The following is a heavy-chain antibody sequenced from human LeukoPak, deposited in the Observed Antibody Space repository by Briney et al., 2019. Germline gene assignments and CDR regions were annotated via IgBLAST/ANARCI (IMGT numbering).Heavy chain of an antibody. D-gene: IGHD2-15*01. CDR3: ARETTYSHLPDHFDY. CDR2: IYYSGST. CDR1: GGSISSSSYY. J-gene: IGHJ4*02. Sequence: SETLSLTCTVSGGSISSSSYYWGWIRQPPGKGLEWIGYIYYSGSTNYNPSLKSRVTILVDTSNNQFSLKLSSVTAADTAIYYCARETTYSHLPDHFDYWGQGTLVTVSS. V-gene: IGHV4-61*05.